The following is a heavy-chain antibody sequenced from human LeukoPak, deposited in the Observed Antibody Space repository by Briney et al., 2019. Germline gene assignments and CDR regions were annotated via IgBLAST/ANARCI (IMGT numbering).Heavy chain of an antibody. V-gene: IGHV3-23*01. CDR2: VSPSGDIT. D-gene: IGHD1/OR15-1a*01. Sequence: GGTLRLSCAASGFTFSSYAMSWVRQAPGKGLEWVSGVSPSGDITYYADSVKGRFTISRDNSKNRVYLHMSSLRAEDTAIYYCATEQEGRRAAFDHWGQGTLVTVSS. J-gene: IGHJ4*02. CDR1: GFTFSSYA. CDR3: ATEQEGRRAAFDH.